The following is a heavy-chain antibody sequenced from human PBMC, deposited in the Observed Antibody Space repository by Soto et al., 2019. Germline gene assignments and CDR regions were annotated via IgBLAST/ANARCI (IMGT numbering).Heavy chain of an antibody. J-gene: IGHJ6*02. Sequence: SVKVSCKASGGTFSSYANSWVRQAPGQGLEWMGGIIPIFGTANYAQKFQGRVTITADESTSTAYMELSSLRSEDTAVYYCASAYDILTGYYIHYYYGMDVWGQGTTVTVSS. CDR1: GGTFSSYA. D-gene: IGHD3-9*01. CDR2: IIPIFGTA. V-gene: IGHV1-69*13. CDR3: ASAYDILTGYYIHYYYGMDV.